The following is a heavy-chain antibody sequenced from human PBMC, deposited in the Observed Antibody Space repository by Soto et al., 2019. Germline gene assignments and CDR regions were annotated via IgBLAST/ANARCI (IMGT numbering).Heavy chain of an antibody. J-gene: IGHJ6*02. CDR3: AREGIAVAASAGMDV. Sequence: PGGSLRLSCAASGFTLSYYWMHWVRQAPGKGLVWVSRINSDGSTTNYADSVKGRFTISRDNAKNTLYLEMNSLRAEDTAVYYCAREGIAVAASAGMDVWGQGTTVTVSS. CDR1: GFTLSYYW. V-gene: IGHV3-74*01. D-gene: IGHD6-19*01. CDR2: INSDGSTT.